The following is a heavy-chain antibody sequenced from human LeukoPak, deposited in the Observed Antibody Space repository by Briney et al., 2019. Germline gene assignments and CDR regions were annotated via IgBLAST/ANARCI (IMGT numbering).Heavy chain of an antibody. CDR3: ARRDYSGRYAFDI. D-gene: IGHD4-11*01. CDR1: GGSISSGGYY. Sequence: LQTLSLTCTVSGGSISSGGYYWSWIRQLPGKGLEWIGYIYYSGNTYYNPSLKSRVTISVDTSKNQFSLKLNSVTAADTAVYYCARRDYSGRYAFDIWGQGTMVTVSA. CDR2: IYYSGNT. J-gene: IGHJ3*02. V-gene: IGHV4-30-4*08.